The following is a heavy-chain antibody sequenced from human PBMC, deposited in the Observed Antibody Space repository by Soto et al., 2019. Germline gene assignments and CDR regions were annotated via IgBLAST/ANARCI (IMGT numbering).Heavy chain of an antibody. Sequence: SETLSHTCPVSGGSVSSDTHYWSWIRQPPGKGLEWIGEINHSGSTNYNPSLKSRVTISVDTSKNQFSLKLRSVTAADTDVYYFARERTSGWFGGLVLDSRSYYYYYGMDVWGQVTTVT. V-gene: IGHV4-39*07. D-gene: IGHD3-10*01. CDR2: INHSGST. CDR3: ARERTSGWFGGLVLDSRSYYYYYGMDV. CDR1: GGSVSSDTHY. J-gene: IGHJ6*02.